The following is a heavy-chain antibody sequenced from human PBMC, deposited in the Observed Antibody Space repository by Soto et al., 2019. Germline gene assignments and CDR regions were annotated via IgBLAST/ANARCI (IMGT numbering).Heavy chain of an antibody. Sequence: QVQLQESGPGLVKPSETLSLTCTVSGGSVSSGSYYWSWIRQPPGKGLEWIGYIYYSGSTNYNPSLKSRVTRSVDTSKNQFSLKLSSVTAADTAVYYCARVNIAAAASFDYWGQGTLVTVSS. CDR2: IYYSGST. CDR3: ARVNIAAAASFDY. CDR1: GGSVSSGSYY. D-gene: IGHD6-13*01. V-gene: IGHV4-61*01. J-gene: IGHJ4*02.